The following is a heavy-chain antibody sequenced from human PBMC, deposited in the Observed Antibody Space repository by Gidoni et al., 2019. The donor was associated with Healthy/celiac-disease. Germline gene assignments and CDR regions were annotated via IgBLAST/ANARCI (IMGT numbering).Heavy chain of an antibody. CDR2: IWYDGSNK. V-gene: IGHV3-33*01. J-gene: IGHJ6*02. CDR1: GFTFSSYG. D-gene: IGHD3-22*01. Sequence: QVQLVESGGGVVQPGRSLRLSCAASGFTFSSYGMHWVRQAPGKGLEWVAVIWYDGSNKYYADSVKGRFTISRDNSKNTLYLQMNSLRAEDTAVYYCARENYYDSSGYYHPTGGMDVWGQGTTVTVSS. CDR3: ARENYYDSSGYYHPTGGMDV.